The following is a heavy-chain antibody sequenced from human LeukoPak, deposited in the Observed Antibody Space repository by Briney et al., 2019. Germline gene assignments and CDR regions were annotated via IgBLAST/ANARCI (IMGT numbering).Heavy chain of an antibody. CDR1: GYTFTSYG. Sequence: ASVKVSCKASGYTFTSYGIGWVRQAPGQGLEWMGWISAYNGNKNYAQKLQGRVTMTTDTSTSTAYMELRSLRSDDTAVYSCARGRAPLGYCSGGSCYGAFDIWGQGTMVTVSS. D-gene: IGHD2-15*01. V-gene: IGHV1-18*01. CDR2: ISAYNGNK. J-gene: IGHJ3*02. CDR3: ARGRAPLGYCSGGSCYGAFDI.